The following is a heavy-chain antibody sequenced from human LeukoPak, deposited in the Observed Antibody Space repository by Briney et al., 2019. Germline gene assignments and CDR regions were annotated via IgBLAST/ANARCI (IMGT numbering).Heavy chain of an antibody. V-gene: IGHV3-11*01. Sequence: GGSLRLSCAASGFTFSDYYMSWIRQAPGKGLEWVSYISSSGSTIYYADSVKGRFTISRDNAKNSLYLQMNSLRAEDTAVYYCARDLYDYRWLQFRGPIDYWGQGTLVTVSS. J-gene: IGHJ4*02. D-gene: IGHD5-24*01. CDR2: ISSSGSTI. CDR1: GFTFSDYY. CDR3: ARDLYDYRWLQFRGPIDY.